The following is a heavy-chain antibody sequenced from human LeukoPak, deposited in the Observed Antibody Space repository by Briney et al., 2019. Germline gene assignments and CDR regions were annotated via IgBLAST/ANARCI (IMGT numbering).Heavy chain of an antibody. CDR3: ARAARRRDNWFDP. CDR1: GYTFTSYG. V-gene: IGHV1-18*04. CDR2: ISAYNGNT. Sequence: ASVKVSCKASGYTFTSYGISWVRRAPGHGLEWMGWISAYNGNTNYAQKLQGRVTMTTDTSTSTAYMELRSLRSDDTAVYYCARAARRRDNWFDPWGQGTLVTVSS. J-gene: IGHJ5*02.